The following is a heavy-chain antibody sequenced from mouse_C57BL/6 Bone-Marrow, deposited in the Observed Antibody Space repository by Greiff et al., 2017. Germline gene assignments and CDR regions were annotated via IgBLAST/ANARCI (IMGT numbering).Heavy chain of an antibody. CDR1: GYTFTSYG. V-gene: IGHV1-81*01. CDR3: ARSRVYYGYNAWFAY. Sequence: QVQLQQSGAELARPGASVKLSCKASGYTFTSYGISWVKQRTGQGLEWIGEIYPRSGNTYYNEKFKGKATLTADKSSSTAYMELRSLTSEDSAVYFCARSRVYYGYNAWFAYGGQGTLVTVSA. CDR2: IYPRSGNT. D-gene: IGHD2-2*01. J-gene: IGHJ3*01.